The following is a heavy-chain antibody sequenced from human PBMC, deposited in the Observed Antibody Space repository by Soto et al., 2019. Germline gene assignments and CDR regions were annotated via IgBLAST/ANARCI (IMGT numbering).Heavy chain of an antibody. CDR3: ARGQGYGDYVFMLGY. D-gene: IGHD4-17*01. V-gene: IGHV4-31*03. CDR2: IYYSGST. Sequence: PSETLSLTCTVSGCSISSGGYYWSWIRQHPGKGLEWIGYIYYSGSTYYNPSLKSRVTISVDTSKNQFSLKLSSVTAADTAVYYCARGQGYGDYVFMLGYWGQGTLVTVSS. CDR1: GCSISSGGYY. J-gene: IGHJ4*02.